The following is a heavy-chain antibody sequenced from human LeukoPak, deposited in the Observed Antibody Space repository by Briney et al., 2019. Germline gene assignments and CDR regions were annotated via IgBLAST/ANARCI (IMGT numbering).Heavy chain of an antibody. D-gene: IGHD2-15*01. V-gene: IGHV1-69*13. Sequence: ASXTVSCKTSGYTFTDYYIHWLRQAPGQGVEEVGGIIPIFGTANYAQKFQGRVTITADESTSTAYMELSSLRSEDTAVYYCASSHGWSWGKGTTVTVSS. J-gene: IGHJ6*04. CDR2: IIPIFGTA. CDR1: GYTFTDYY. CDR3: ASSHGWS.